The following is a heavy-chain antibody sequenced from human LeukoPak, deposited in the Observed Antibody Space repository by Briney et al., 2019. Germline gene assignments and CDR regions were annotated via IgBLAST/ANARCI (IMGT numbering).Heavy chain of an antibody. CDR3: ARHDYGGNLDTFDI. Sequence: PSETLSLTCTVSGGSISSFYWSWIRQPPGKGLEWIGYIYYSGSTHYSPSLKSRVTISVDTSKNQFSLKLTSVTAADTAVYYCARHDYGGNLDTFDIWGQGTMVTVSS. J-gene: IGHJ3*02. CDR2: IYYSGST. D-gene: IGHD4-23*01. V-gene: IGHV4-59*08. CDR1: GGSISSFY.